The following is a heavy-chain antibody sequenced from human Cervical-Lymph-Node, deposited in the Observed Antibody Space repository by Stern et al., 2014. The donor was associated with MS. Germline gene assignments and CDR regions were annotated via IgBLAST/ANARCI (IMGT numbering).Heavy chain of an antibody. V-gene: IGHV4-4*02. Sequence: VQLVESGPGLVKPSGTLSLTCAVSGGSISSSNWWSWVRQPPGKGLEWIGEIYHSGSTNYNPSPKRRVTISVDESKNQFSLKLSSVTAADTAVYYCASVQQQLVPWFDPWGQGTLVTVSS. J-gene: IGHJ5*02. CDR2: IYHSGST. CDR1: GGSISSSNW. D-gene: IGHD6-13*01. CDR3: ASVQQQLVPWFDP.